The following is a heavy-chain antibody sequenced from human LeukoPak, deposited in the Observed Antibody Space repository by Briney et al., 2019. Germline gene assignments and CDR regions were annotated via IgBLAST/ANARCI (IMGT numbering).Heavy chain of an antibody. D-gene: IGHD1-26*01. CDR3: AKGGEQLDC. V-gene: IGHV3-30*18. CDR2: ISYDGSNK. J-gene: IGHJ4*02. CDR1: GFTFSSYA. Sequence: GGSLRLSCAASGFTFSSYAMSWVRQAPGKGLEWVAVISYDGSNKYYADSVKGRFTISRDNSKNTLYLQMNSLRAEDTAVYYCAKGGEQLDCWGQGTLVTVSS.